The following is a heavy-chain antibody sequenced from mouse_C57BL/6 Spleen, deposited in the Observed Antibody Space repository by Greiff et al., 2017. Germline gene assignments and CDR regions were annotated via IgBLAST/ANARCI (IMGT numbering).Heavy chain of an antibody. J-gene: IGHJ1*03. CDR3: ASLNWDWYFDV. CDR2: INPSSGYT. CDR1: GYTFTSYW. V-gene: IGHV1-7*01. Sequence: QVHVKQSGAELAKPGASVKLSCKASGYTFTSYWMHWVKQRPGQGLEWIGYINPSSGYTKYNQKFKDKATLTADKSSSTAYMQLSSLTYEDSAVYYCASLNWDWYFDVWGTGTTVTVSS. D-gene: IGHD4-1*02.